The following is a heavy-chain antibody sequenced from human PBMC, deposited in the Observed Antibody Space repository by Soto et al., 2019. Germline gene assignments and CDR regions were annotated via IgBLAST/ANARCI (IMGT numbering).Heavy chain of an antibody. V-gene: IGHV3-23*01. Sequence: GGSLRLSCAASGFTFSSHAMSWVRQAPGKGLEWVSAISGSGGSTHYADSVKGRFTFSRDNSKNTLYVQMNSLRAEDTAVYFCAKDIDSSYFDYWGQGSLVTVSS. CDR3: AKDIDSSYFDY. J-gene: IGHJ4*02. CDR2: ISGSGGST. CDR1: GFTFSSHA. D-gene: IGHD6-19*01.